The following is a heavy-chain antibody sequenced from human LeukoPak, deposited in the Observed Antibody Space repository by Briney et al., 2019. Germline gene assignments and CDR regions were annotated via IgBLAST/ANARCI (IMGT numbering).Heavy chain of an antibody. CDR2: NNAANGDT. CDR3: VRGQHGSSWILDY. J-gene: IGHJ4*02. V-gene: IGHV1-3*02. D-gene: IGHD6-13*01. Sequence: ASVKVSCKASGYTFTNYALHWVRQAPGQRLEWTGWNNAANGDTTYSQEFQDRVTISRDTSASTAYMELSGLRSEDMAVYHCVRGQHGSSWILDYWGQGTLVTVSS. CDR1: GYTFTNYA.